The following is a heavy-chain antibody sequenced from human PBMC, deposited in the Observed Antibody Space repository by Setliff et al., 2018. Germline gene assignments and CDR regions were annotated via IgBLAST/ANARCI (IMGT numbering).Heavy chain of an antibody. CDR2: LSDDGSNE. D-gene: IGHD7-27*01. J-gene: IGHJ6*03. CDR3: ASIDWGENFYNMDV. V-gene: IGHV3-30*03. CDR1: GFTVSSFS. Sequence: GGSLRLSCAASGFTVSSFSMHWVRQAPVKGLDWVATLSDDGSNEFYADSVKGRFTIFRDNSKNTLYLQMNSLRGEDTAVYFCASIDWGENFYNMDVWGKGTTVTVSS.